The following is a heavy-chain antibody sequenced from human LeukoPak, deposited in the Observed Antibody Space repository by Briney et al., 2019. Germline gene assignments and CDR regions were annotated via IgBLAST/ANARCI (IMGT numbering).Heavy chain of an antibody. CDR2: VSSSSSTI. CDR3: ARVGVVVPAAADTASAHYYYMDV. V-gene: IGHV3-48*01. Sequence: GGSLRLSCAASGFTFSSYSMNWVRQAPGKGLEWVSYVSSSSSTIYYADSVKGRFTISRDNAKNSLYLQMNSLRAEDTAVYYCARVGVVVPAAADTASAHYYYMDVWGKGTTVTVSS. D-gene: IGHD2-2*01. CDR1: GFTFSSYS. J-gene: IGHJ6*03.